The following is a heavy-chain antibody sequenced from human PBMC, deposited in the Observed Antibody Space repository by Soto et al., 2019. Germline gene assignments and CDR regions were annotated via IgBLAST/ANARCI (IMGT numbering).Heavy chain of an antibody. V-gene: IGHV4-39*01. Sequence: QLQLQESGPGLVKPSETLSLTCTVSGGSISSSSYYWGWIRQPPGKGLEWIGSIYYSGSTYYNPSLKSRVTISVDTSKNQFSLKLSSVTAADTAVYYCARHKTMVRGAFDYWGQGTLVTVSS. CDR3: ARHKTMVRGAFDY. CDR1: GGSISSSSYY. J-gene: IGHJ4*02. CDR2: IYYSGST. D-gene: IGHD3-10*01.